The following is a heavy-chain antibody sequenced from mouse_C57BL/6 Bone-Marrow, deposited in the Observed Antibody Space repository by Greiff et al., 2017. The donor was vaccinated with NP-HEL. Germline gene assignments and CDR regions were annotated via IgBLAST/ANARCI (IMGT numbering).Heavy chain of an antibody. D-gene: IGHD1-1*01. J-gene: IGHJ4*01. V-gene: IGHV2-2*01. CDR2: IWSGGST. Sequence: VQLQQSGPGLVQPSQSLSITCPVSGFSLTSYGVHWVRQSPGKGLEWLGVIWSGGSTDYNAAFISRLSISKDNSKSQVFFKMNSLQADDTAIYYCASLYYYAMDYWGQGTSVTVSS. CDR3: ASLYYYAMDY. CDR1: GFSLTSYG.